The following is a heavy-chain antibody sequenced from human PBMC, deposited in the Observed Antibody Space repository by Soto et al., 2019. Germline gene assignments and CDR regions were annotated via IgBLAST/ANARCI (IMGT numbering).Heavy chain of an antibody. CDR1: GYTFTDYY. CDR3: ATTTVHFAPPAYLDS. V-gene: IGHV1-2*02. J-gene: IGHJ4*02. D-gene: IGHD4-17*01. Sequence: GASVKVSCKASGYTFTDYYIHWVRQAPGQGLQWMGWINPNSGGTNYAQTFQGRVSMTRDTSISTVCIHLSNLRSDDTAVYYCATTTVHFAPPAYLDSWGQGTLVTVSS. CDR2: INPNSGGT.